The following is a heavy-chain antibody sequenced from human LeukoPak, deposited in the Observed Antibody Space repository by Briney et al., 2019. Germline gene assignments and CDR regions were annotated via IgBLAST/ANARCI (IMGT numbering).Heavy chain of an antibody. V-gene: IGHV1-8*01. D-gene: IGHD6-13*01. J-gene: IGHJ4*02. CDR2: MNPNSGNT. CDR1: GYSFNSYD. CDR3: ARRVAAGGTCMGY. Sequence: GASVKVSCKASGYSFNSYDINWVRQATGQGLEWMGWMNPNSGNTGSAQKFQGRVTMTRNTSISTAYMELSNLRSEDTAVYYCARRVAAGGTCMGYWGQGTLVTVSS.